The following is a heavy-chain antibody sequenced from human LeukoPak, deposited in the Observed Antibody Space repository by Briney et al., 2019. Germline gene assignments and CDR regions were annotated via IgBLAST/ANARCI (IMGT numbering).Heavy chain of an antibody. Sequence: GASVKVSCKASGSTFTSYGISWVRQAPGQGLEWMGWISAYNGNTNYAQKLQGRVTMTTDTSTSTAYMELRSLRSDDTAVYYCARGYYDSSGYPYWYFDLWGRGTLVTVSS. J-gene: IGHJ2*01. CDR2: ISAYNGNT. CDR1: GSTFTSYG. D-gene: IGHD3-22*01. CDR3: ARGYYDSSGYPYWYFDL. V-gene: IGHV1-18*01.